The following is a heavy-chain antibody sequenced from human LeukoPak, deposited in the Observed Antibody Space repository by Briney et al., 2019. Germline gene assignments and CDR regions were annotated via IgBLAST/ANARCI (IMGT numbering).Heavy chain of an antibody. V-gene: IGHV3-21*01. Sequence: AGGSLRLSCAASGFTFSSYSMNWVRQAPGKGLEWVSSISSSSSYIYYADSVKGRFTISRDNAKNSLYLQMNSLRAEDTAVYYCARDQRYYYDSSGHFDYWGQGALVTVSS. D-gene: IGHD3-22*01. CDR3: ARDQRYYYDSSGHFDY. CDR2: ISSSSSYI. CDR1: GFTFSSYS. J-gene: IGHJ4*02.